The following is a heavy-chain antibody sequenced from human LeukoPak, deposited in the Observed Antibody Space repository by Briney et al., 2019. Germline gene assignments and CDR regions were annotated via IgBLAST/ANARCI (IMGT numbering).Heavy chain of an antibody. CDR1: GFTFSSYA. CDR3: ARDGGAFDI. J-gene: IGHJ3*02. CDR2: ISGSGGST. V-gene: IGHV3-23*01. D-gene: IGHD3-16*01. Sequence: GGSLRLSCAASGFTFSSYAMSWVRQAPGKGLEWVSAISGSGGSTYYADSVKSRFTISRDDSKNTLYLQMNSLRAEDTAVYYCARDGGAFDIWGQGTMVTVSS.